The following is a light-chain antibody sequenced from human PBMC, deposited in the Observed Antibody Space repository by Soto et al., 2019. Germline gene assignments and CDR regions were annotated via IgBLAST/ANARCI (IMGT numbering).Light chain of an antibody. Sequence: DIQMTQSPSSLSASVGDRVTITCRASQGITNYLAWYQQKPGKVPKLLIYAASTLQSGVPSRFSGSGSGTDFTLTISSLQPEDVATYYCQKYNSALWTFGQGTEVDIK. CDR3: QKYNSALWT. CDR2: AAS. CDR1: QGITNY. J-gene: IGKJ1*01. V-gene: IGKV1-27*01.